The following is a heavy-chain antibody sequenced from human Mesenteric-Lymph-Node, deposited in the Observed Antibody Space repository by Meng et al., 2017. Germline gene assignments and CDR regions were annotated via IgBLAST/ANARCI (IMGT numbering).Heavy chain of an antibody. CDR2: IYYSGST. D-gene: IGHD1-26*01. CDR3: ARGRDGVTWELIDY. J-gene: IGHJ4*02. Sequence: SETLSLTCTVSGDSMSGYYWSWIRQPPGKGLEWIGYIYYSGSTSYNPSLKKRVTMSIDTSKKQFSLKLSSVTAADTAVYYCARGRDGVTWELIDYWGQGTLVTVSS. CDR1: GDSMSGYY. V-gene: IGHV4-59*12.